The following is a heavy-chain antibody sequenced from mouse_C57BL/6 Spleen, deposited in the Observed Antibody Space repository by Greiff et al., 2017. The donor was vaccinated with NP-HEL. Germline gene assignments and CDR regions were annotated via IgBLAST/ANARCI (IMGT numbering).Heavy chain of an antibody. Sequence: EVQLQQSGPGLVKPSQSLSLTCSVTGYSITSGYYWNWIRQFPGNKLEWMGYISYDGSNNYNPSLKNRISITRDTSKNQFFLKLNSVTTEDTATYYCASPYPFAYWGQGTLVTVSA. CDR2: ISYDGSN. CDR3: ASPYPFAY. CDR1: GYSITSGYY. J-gene: IGHJ3*01. V-gene: IGHV3-6*01.